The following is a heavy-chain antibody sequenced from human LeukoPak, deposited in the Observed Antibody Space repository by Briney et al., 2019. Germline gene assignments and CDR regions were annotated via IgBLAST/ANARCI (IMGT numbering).Heavy chain of an antibody. CDR3: AREIYPATFDY. V-gene: IGHV4-61*02. CDR1: GGSISSGSYY. Sequence: SQTLSLTXTVSGGSISSGSYYWSWIRQPAGNGLEWIGRIYTSGSTNYNPSLKSRVTISVDTSKNQFSLKLGSVTAADTAVYYCAREIYPATFDYWGQGTLVTVSS. D-gene: IGHD2-15*01. J-gene: IGHJ4*02. CDR2: IYTSGST.